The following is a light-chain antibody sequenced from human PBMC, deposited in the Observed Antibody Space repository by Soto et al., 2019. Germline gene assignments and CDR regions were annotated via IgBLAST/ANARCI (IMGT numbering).Light chain of an antibody. Sequence: VVMTQSPLSRPVTLGQPAPISCRFVQSRVDNDGNTYLNWFQXRKGQSPRRXIYTVSNRDSGVPARFRGSGSGTDLTMKISRVQAEDVGVYEGMQGIHWPITFVQGTRLEVK. CDR3: MQGIHWPIT. CDR1: QSRVDNDGNTY. V-gene: IGKV2-30*01. CDR2: TVS. J-gene: IGKJ5*01.